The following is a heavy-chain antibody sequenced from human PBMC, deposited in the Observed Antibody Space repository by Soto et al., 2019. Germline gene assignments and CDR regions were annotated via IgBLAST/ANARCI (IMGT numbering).Heavy chain of an antibody. CDR2: ISSRGDST. V-gene: IGHV3-23*01. Sequence: EVQLLESGGGLVQPGGSLRLSCAASGFTFSAYAMIWVRQAPGKGLEGVSTISSRGDSTYYADSVKGRFTISRDNSKNTVYLQRNNLRAGDTARYYCPVGIYYYGWDGLGQGTTVTVSS. CDR1: GFTFSAYA. J-gene: IGHJ6*02. D-gene: IGHD1-20*01. CDR3: PVGIYYYGWDG.